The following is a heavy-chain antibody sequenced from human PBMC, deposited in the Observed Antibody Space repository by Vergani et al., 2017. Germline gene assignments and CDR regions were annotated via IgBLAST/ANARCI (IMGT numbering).Heavy chain of an antibody. CDR1: EFTFSNYA. V-gene: IGHV3-30*02. CDR2: IPYDESYT. J-gene: IGHJ4*02. Sequence: VQLLESGGGLVQPGGSLRLTCAASEFTFSNYAMNWVRQAPGKGLEWVAFIPYDESYTSYADSVKGRFTISRDTSKNTLFLQMNSLREDDAAVYYCAKVWAAWGFDYGGQGTLVTVSS. CDR3: AKVWAAWGFDY. D-gene: IGHD3-16*01.